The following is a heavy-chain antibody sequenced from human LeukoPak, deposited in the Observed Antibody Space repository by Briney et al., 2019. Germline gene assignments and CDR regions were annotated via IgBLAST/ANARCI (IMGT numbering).Heavy chain of an antibody. CDR1: GFAFDDFA. V-gene: IGHV3-49*04. J-gene: IGHJ4*02. CDR3: SRNGLVDFDY. CDR2: IRRRAYGGAA. Sequence: GGSLRLSCTTSGFAFDDFAMSWVRQPAGKGQEWVGFIRRRAYGGAAEYAASVKGRFIISRDDSKGIAYLQMNSLKTEDTAVYYCSRNGLVDFDYWGQGSRVIVSP.